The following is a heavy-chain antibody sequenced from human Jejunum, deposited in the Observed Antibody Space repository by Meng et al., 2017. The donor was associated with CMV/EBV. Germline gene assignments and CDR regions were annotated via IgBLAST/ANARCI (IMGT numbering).Heavy chain of an antibody. Sequence: FDAFTMHWVRQAPGKGLEWVSLINWNGLSTFYADSVKGRLTISRDNSNNSLYLQMDSLTTEDTALYHCAKGGTYRNSRNNDALDIWGQGTMVTVSS. CDR2: INWNGLST. CDR3: AKGGTYRNSRNNDALDI. CDR1: FDAFT. J-gene: IGHJ3*02. D-gene: IGHD4-11*01. V-gene: IGHV3-43*01.